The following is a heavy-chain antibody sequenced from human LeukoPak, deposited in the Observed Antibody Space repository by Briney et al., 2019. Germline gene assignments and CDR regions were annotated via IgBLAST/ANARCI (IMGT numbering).Heavy chain of an antibody. CDR2: IYAGDADT. J-gene: IGHJ6*03. V-gene: IGHV5-51*01. CDR3: ARHENHYDSSGYGYYYYYMDV. D-gene: IGHD3-22*01. CDR1: GHTFSTDW. Sequence: GDSLKISCKGSGHTFSTDWIAWVRQMPGKGLEWIGVIYAGDADTRYSPSFQGQVTISADKSLNTAYLEWTNLKASDTAMYYCARHENHYDSSGYGYYYYYMDVWGKGTTVTVSS.